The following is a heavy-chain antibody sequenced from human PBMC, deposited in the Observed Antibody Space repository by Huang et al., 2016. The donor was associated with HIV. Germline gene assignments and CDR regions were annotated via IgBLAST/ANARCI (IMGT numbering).Heavy chain of an antibody. CDR3: AKGSMANAFDI. V-gene: IGHV3-30*02. D-gene: IGHD3-10*01. CDR1: GFTFSSSG. CDR2: IRYDGSNK. J-gene: IGHJ3*02. Sequence: QVQLVESGGGVVQPGGSLRLSCAASGFTFSSSGRHWVRQAQGKGLEWVAFIRYDGSNKYYADSVRGRFTITRDNSKNTLYLQRNSLRAEDTAVYYCAKGSMANAFDIWGQGTMVTVSS.